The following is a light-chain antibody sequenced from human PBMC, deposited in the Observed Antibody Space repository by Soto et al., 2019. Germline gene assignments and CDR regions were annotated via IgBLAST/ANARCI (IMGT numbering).Light chain of an antibody. V-gene: IGKV3-15*01. CDR3: QQYNNWPPH. CDR2: GAS. J-gene: IGKJ2*01. CDR1: QSVYNN. Sequence: VMTQSPASLSVSPGESAALSCRASQSVYNNLAWYQQKPGQPPRLLIFGASVRATGIPVRFSGSGSGTDFTLTISSLQSEDFALYFCQQYNNWPPHFGQGTRLEI.